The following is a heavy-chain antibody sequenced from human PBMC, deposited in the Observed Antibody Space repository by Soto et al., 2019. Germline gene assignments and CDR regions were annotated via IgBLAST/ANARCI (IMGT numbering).Heavy chain of an antibody. CDR2: IIPILGIA. V-gene: IGHV1-69*04. J-gene: IGHJ5*02. CDR1: GGTFSSYP. CDR3: ARDYGDDGWFDP. Sequence: QVQLVQSGAEVKKPGSSVKVSCKASGGTFSSYPISWVRQAPGQGLEWMGRIIPILGIANYAQKFQGRVTITADKSTSTAYMELSSLRSEDTAVYYCARDYGDDGWFDPWGQGTLVTVSS. D-gene: IGHD4-17*01.